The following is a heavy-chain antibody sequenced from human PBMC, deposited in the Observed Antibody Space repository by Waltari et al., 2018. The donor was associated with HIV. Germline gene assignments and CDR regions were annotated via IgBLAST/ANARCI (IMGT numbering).Heavy chain of an antibody. CDR1: GYTFTGYY. J-gene: IGHJ4*02. V-gene: IGHV1-2*02. CDR3: ARDICNGGSCYSYYFDY. CDR2: INPDNGGK. Sequence: QVQLVQSGAEVKKPGASVKVSCKASGYTFTGYYMHWVRQAPGQGLEWMGWINPDNGGKTYAQKFPGRVTMTRDTSISTAYMELSRLRSDDTAVYYCARDICNGGSCYSYYFDYWGQGTLVTVSS. D-gene: IGHD2-15*01.